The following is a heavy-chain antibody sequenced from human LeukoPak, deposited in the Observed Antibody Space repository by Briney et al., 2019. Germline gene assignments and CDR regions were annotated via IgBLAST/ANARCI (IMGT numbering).Heavy chain of an antibody. J-gene: IGHJ4*02. Sequence: ASVKVSCKASGYTFTGYYMHWVRQAPGQGLEWMGWINPNSGGTNYAQKFQGRVTMTRDTSISTASMELTSLNSDDTAMYYCARDLALGLGYNSNFDYWGQGTLVTVSS. CDR3: ARDLALGLGYNSNFDY. CDR2: INPNSGGT. D-gene: IGHD5-24*01. V-gene: IGHV1-2*02. CDR1: GYTFTGYY.